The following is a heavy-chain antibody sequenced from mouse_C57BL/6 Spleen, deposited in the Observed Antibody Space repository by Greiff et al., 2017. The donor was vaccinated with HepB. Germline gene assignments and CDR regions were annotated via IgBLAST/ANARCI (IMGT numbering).Heavy chain of an antibody. Sequence: VKLQQPGAELVKPGASVKLSCKASGYTFTSYWMHWVKQRPGQGLEWIGMIHPNSGSTNYNEKFKSKATLTVDKSSSTAYMQLSSLTSEDSAVYYCASNWDGYFDVWGTGTTVTVSS. CDR1: GYTFTSYW. CDR2: IHPNSGST. D-gene: IGHD4-1*01. J-gene: IGHJ1*03. V-gene: IGHV1-64*01. CDR3: ASNWDGYFDV.